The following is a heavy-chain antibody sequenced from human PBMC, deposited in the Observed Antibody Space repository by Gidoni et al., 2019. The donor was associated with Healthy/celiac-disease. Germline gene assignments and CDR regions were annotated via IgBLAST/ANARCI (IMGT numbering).Heavy chain of an antibody. D-gene: IGHD3-16*01. CDR2: IYPGDSDT. CDR1: GYSFTSYW. Sequence: EVQLVQSGAEVKKPGESLKISCKGSGYSFTSYWIGWVRQMPGKGLEWMGIIYPGDSDTRYSPSFQGQVTISADKSISTAYLQWSSLKASDTAMYYCAATRVPRLTFGGVNAFDIWGQGTMVTVSS. CDR3: AATRVPRLTFGGVNAFDI. V-gene: IGHV5-51*01. J-gene: IGHJ3*02.